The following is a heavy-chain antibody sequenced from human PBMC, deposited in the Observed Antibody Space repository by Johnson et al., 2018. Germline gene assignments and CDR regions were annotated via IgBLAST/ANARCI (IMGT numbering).Heavy chain of an antibody. CDR3: ARVLVPNYCSSTSCYGAYYYYMDV. CDR2: IIPIFGTA. V-gene: IGHV1-69*01. D-gene: IGHD2-2*01. CDR1: GGTFSSYA. J-gene: IGHJ6*03. Sequence: QVRLVQSGAEVKKPGSSVKVSCKASGGTFSSYAISWVRQAPGQGLEWMGGIIPIFGTANSAQKFQGRVTISADESTSTAYMELSSLRSEDKAVYYCARVLVPNYCSSTSCYGAYYYYMDVWGKGTTVTVSS.